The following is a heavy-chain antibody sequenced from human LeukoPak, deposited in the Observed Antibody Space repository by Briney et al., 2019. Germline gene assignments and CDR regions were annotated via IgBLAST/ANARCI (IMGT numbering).Heavy chain of an antibody. D-gene: IGHD3-10*01. CDR1: GGSFSGYY. J-gene: IGHJ4*02. CDR2: INHSGST. V-gene: IGHV4-34*01. Sequence: PSETLSLTCAVYGGSFSGYYWSWIRQPPGKGLEWIGEINHSGSTNYNPSLKSRVTISVDTSKNQFSLKLSSVTAADTAVYYCARDYLYYFDYWGQGTLVTVSS. CDR3: ARDYLYYFDY.